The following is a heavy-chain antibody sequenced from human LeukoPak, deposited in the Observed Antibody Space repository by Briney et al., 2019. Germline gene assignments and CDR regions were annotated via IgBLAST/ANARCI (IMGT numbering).Heavy chain of an antibody. V-gene: IGHV3-23*01. CDR1: GFTFSSYA. CDR3: AKWWGGYXDXFDY. Sequence: GGSLRLSCAASGFTFSSYAMSWVRQAPGKGLEWVSAISGSGGSTYYADSVKGRFTISRDNSKNTLYLQMNSLRAEDTAVYYCAKWWGGYXDXFDYWGQXTLVTVSS. CDR2: ISGSGGST. D-gene: IGHD5-12*01. J-gene: IGHJ4*02.